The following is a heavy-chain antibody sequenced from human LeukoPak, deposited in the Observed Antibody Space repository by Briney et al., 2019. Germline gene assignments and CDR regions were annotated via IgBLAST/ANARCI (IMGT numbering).Heavy chain of an antibody. V-gene: IGHV5-51*01. J-gene: IGHJ4*02. Sequence: AESLRISCKGSGYSFTSYWIGWVRQMPGKGLEWMGIIYPGDSDTRYSPSFQGQVTMSADESISTAYLQWSSLKASDTAMYYCARLGRWATTVDYWGQGTLVTVSS. CDR1: GYSFTSYW. CDR2: IYPGDSDT. D-gene: IGHD5-24*01. CDR3: ARLGRWATTVDY.